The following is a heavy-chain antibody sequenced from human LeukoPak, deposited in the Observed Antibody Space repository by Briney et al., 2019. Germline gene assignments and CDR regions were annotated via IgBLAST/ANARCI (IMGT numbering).Heavy chain of an antibody. J-gene: IGHJ4*02. CDR1: GYTFNNFG. V-gene: IGHV1-18*01. CDR2: ISIGDGRT. Sequence: GASVKVSCKTSGYTFNNFGITWVRQAPGQGLEWMGWISIGDGRTHYGRKFQDRVSMTREMSSNTAFLELSSLRSDDTAFYSSNWYYFDHWGQGTLVTVSS. D-gene: IGHD5-24*01. CDR3: NWYYFDH.